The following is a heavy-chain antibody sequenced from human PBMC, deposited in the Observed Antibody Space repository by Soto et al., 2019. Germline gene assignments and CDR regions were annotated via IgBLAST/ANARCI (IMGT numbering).Heavy chain of an antibody. CDR3: ARESGDNWDYEAY. CDR2: IYTSGNT. D-gene: IGHD1-7*01. Sequence: PSETLSLTCTVSGGSISSYHWSWIRQSAGKGLEWIGRIYTSGNTHYNPSLKSRVTVSMDTSKNQFFLTVNSVTAADSAVYYCARESGDNWDYEAYWGQGTPVTVSS. CDR1: GGSISSYH. J-gene: IGHJ4*02. V-gene: IGHV4-4*07.